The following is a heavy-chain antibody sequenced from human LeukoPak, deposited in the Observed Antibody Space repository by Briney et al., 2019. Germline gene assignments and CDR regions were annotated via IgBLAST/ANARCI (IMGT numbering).Heavy chain of an antibody. Sequence: SETLSLTCTVSGGSISSSSYYWGWIRQPPGKGLEWIASIRHDGHTYYNASLKSQVTISIDMSGNQFSLRLNSLTAADTAVYYCARQVAAKGEWAFDVWGQGTMVTVSS. CDR3: ARQVAAKGEWAFDV. J-gene: IGHJ3*01. CDR2: IRHDGHT. D-gene: IGHD5-12*01. V-gene: IGHV4-39*01. CDR1: GGSISSSSYY.